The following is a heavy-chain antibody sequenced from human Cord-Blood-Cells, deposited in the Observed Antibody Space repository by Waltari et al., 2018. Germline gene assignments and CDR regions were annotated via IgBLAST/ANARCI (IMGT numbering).Heavy chain of an antibody. Sequence: QVQLVQSGAEVKKPGASVKVSCKASGYTFTSYYMHWVRQAPGHGLEWMGIINPSGGSTSYAQKVQGRGTMTRDTATSTVYMELSSLRSEDTAVYYCARRVVVPAAIRDYYYMDVWGKGTTVTVAS. J-gene: IGHJ6*03. CDR3: ARRVVVPAAIRDYYYMDV. CDR1: GYTFTSYY. D-gene: IGHD2-2*02. CDR2: INPSGGST. V-gene: IGHV1-46*01.